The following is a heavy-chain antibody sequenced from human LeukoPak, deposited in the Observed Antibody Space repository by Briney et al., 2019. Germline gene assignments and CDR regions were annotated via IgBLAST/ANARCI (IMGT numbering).Heavy chain of an antibody. CDR3: ARVVVQNLNYFDY. Sequence: GGSLRLSCAASGFTFSSYSMHWVRQAPGKGLEWVAVISYDGSNKYYADSVKGRFTISRDNSKNTLYLQVNSLRAEDTAVYYCARVVVQNLNYFDYWGQGTLVTVSS. CDR1: GFTFSSYS. V-gene: IGHV3-30-3*01. D-gene: IGHD2-15*01. J-gene: IGHJ4*02. CDR2: ISYDGSNK.